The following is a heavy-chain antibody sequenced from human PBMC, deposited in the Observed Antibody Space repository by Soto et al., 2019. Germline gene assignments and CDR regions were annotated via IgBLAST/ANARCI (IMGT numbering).Heavy chain of an antibody. CDR1: GFTFVSNV. D-gene: IGHD1-26*01. Sequence: WRSLGLSCAAYGFTFVSNVIHWVRQAPGKGLEWVAVISHDGSYKYYGDAVKGRFTISRDTSKNAVYLEMNSLRPEDTAVYYCAKGLLAIVGTTLPRDAFNIWGQGTMVTVSS. CDR3: AKGLLAIVGTTLPRDAFNI. J-gene: IGHJ3*02. V-gene: IGHV3-30*18. CDR2: ISHDGSYK.